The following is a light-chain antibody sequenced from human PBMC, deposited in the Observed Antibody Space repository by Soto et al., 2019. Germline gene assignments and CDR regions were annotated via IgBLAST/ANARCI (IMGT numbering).Light chain of an antibody. CDR2: KAS. V-gene: IGKV1-5*03. Sequence: DIQMTQSPSTLSASVGDRVTITCRASQSISSWLAWYQQKPGKAPKLLIYKASSLESGDPSRLSGSGSGTEFTLTISSLQPDDFATYYCQQYNSYPYTFGQGTKLEIK. J-gene: IGKJ2*01. CDR3: QQYNSYPYT. CDR1: QSISSW.